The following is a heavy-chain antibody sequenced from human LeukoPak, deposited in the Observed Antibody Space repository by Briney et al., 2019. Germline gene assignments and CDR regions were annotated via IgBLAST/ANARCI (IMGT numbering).Heavy chain of an antibody. CDR3: AKETNIVCSTSCHFDY. V-gene: IGHV3-23*01. D-gene: IGHD2-2*01. J-gene: IGHJ4*02. CDR1: GFTFSSYA. CDR2: ISGSGGST. Sequence: GGSLRLSCAASGFTFSSYAMSWVRQAPGKGLEWVSAISGSGGSTYYADSVKGRFTISRDNSKNTLYLQMNSLRAEDTAVYYCAKETNIVCSTSCHFDYWGQGTLVTVSS.